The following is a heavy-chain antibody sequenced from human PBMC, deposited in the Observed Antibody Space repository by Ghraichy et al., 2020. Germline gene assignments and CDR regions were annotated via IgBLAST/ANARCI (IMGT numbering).Heavy chain of an antibody. J-gene: IGHJ6*02. V-gene: IGHV1-18*04. D-gene: IGHD2-2*01. Sequence: ASVKVSCQTSGYIFNNHGINWVRQAPGQGLEWMGWISPYNGNTNYAQKVEGRVTMTTDSSTSTAYVELRRLRSDDTAVYYCARSKGSTSWEYGMDVWGQGTTVTVSS. CDR3: ARSKGSTSWEYGMDV. CDR1: GYIFNNHG. CDR2: ISPYNGNT.